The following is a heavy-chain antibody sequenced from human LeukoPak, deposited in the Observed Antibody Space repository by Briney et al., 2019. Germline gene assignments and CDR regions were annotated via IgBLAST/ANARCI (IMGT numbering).Heavy chain of an antibody. CDR1: GFTFSSYS. CDR2: ISSSSSTI. V-gene: IGHV3-48*01. Sequence: GGSLRLSCAASGFTFSSYSMNWVSQAPGKGLEWVSYISSSSSTIYYADSVKGRSTISRDNAKNSLYLQMNSLRAEDTAVYYCARTPGYRTQWGQGTMVTVSS. J-gene: IGHJ3*01. CDR3: ARTPGYRTQ. D-gene: IGHD5-18*01.